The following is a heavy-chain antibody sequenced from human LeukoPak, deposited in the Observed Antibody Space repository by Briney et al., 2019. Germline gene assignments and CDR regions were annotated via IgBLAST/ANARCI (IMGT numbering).Heavy chain of an antibody. D-gene: IGHD3-10*01. Sequence: PSETLSLTCTVSGGSISSYYWSWIRQPAGKGLEWIGRIYTSGSTNYNPSLKSRVTMSVDTSKNQFPLKLSSVTAADTAVYYCARGGPGFGELYWFDPWGQGTLVTVSS. CDR1: GGSISSYY. J-gene: IGHJ5*02. CDR3: ARGGPGFGELYWFDP. CDR2: IYTSGST. V-gene: IGHV4-4*07.